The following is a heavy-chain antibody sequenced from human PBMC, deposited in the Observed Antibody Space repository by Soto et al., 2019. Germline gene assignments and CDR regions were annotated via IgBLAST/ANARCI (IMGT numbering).Heavy chain of an antibody. CDR2: INWNGGGT. CDR3: LSDEVFFDY. Sequence: EVQLVESGGGVVRPGGSLRLSCAASGFTFDDYGMTWVRQAPGKGLEWVSGINWNGGGTSYADSVKGRFTVSRDNAKNSLYLQMSRLRAEDTALYYCLSDEVFFDYWGQGTLVTVSS. CDR1: GFTFDDYG. V-gene: IGHV3-20*04. D-gene: IGHD2-8*01. J-gene: IGHJ4*02.